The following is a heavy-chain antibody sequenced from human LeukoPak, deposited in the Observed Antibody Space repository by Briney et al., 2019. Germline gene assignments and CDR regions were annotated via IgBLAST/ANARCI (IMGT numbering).Heavy chain of an antibody. Sequence: SETLSLTCTVSGGSIDAYYWTWIRQPGDKRLEWLGRMFTSGDTYYNPSLKSRVTISVDTSKNQFSLKLSSVTAADTAVYYCARDYPTDYGGNSDAFDIWGQGTMVTVSS. CDR1: GGSIDAYY. J-gene: IGHJ3*02. CDR3: ARDYPTDYGGNSDAFDI. D-gene: IGHD4-23*01. CDR2: MFTSGDT. V-gene: IGHV4-4*07.